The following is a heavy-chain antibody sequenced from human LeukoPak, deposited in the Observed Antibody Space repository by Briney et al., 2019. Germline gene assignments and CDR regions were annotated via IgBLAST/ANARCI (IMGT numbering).Heavy chain of an antibody. CDR1: GFAFSSFS. CDR3: GKDTSLPD. D-gene: IGHD3-16*01. V-gene: IGHV3-64D*06. CDR2: ISSNGGST. J-gene: IGHJ4*02. Sequence: PGESLTLSCAASGFAFSSFSLNWVRQAPGKGLEYVSAISSNGGSTYYADSVKGRFTISRDNSKNTLYLQMSSLRAEDTAVYYCGKDTSLPDWGQGTLVTVSS.